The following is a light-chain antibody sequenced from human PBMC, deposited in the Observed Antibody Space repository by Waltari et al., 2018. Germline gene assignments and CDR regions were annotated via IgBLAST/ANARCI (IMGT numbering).Light chain of an antibody. CDR1: QTINTY. Sequence: DIQMTQSPSPLSSSVGDRVTITCRASQTINTYLNWYQQKPGKAPKLLIYTASTLQSGVPSRFSGSGFGTDCTLTISSLQPEDFATYYCQQSYSTPWTFGQGTKVEIK. J-gene: IGKJ1*01. CDR2: TAS. V-gene: IGKV1-39*01. CDR3: QQSYSTPWT.